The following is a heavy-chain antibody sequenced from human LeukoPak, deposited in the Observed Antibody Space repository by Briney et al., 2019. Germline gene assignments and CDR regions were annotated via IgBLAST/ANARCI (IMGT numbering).Heavy chain of an antibody. V-gene: IGHV3-48*03. D-gene: IGHD6-19*01. J-gene: IGHJ4*02. CDR1: GFTFSSYE. Sequence: PGGSLRLSCAASGFTFSSYEMNWVRQAPGKGLEWVSYISSSGSIIYYADSVKGRFTISRDNAKNSLYLQMNSLRAEDTAVYYCARLLSSGWDDFDYWGQGTLVTVSS. CDR3: ARLLSSGWDDFDY. CDR2: ISSSGSII.